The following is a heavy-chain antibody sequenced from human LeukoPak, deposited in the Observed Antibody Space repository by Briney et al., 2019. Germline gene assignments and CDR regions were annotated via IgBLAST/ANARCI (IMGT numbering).Heavy chain of an antibody. V-gene: IGHV5-51*01. CDR3: ARGYSSSWAFDY. D-gene: IGHD6-13*01. Sequence: GESLKISCKASGYIFTTYWIGWVRHMPGKGLEWMGIIYPSDSDTRYNPSFQGQVTISADKSISTAYLQLSRLEASDTAIYYCARGYSSSWAFDYWGQGTLVTVSS. J-gene: IGHJ4*02. CDR2: IYPSDSDT. CDR1: GYIFTTYW.